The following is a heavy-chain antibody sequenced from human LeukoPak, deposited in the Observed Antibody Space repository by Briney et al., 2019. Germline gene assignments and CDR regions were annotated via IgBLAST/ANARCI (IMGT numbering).Heavy chain of an antibody. D-gene: IGHD2-15*01. V-gene: IGHV1-69*05. Sequence: VASVKVSCKASGGTFSSYAISWVRQAPGQGLEWMGGIIPIFGTANYAQKFQGRVTMTTDTSTSTAYMELRSLRSDDTAVYYCARAGYCSGGSCYHYYYYYMDVWGKGTTVTVSS. CDR1: GGTFSSYA. CDR3: ARAGYCSGGSCYHYYYYYMDV. J-gene: IGHJ6*03. CDR2: IIPIFGTA.